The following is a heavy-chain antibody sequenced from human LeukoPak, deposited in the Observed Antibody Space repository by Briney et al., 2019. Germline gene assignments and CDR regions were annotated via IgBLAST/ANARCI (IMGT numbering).Heavy chain of an antibody. D-gene: IGHD2-21*02. CDR3: ARTTSMTASGYDY. CDR2: INPDTGGK. V-gene: IGHV1-8*03. Sequence: GASVKVSCRASGYTFTNYHINWVRQASGQGLEWMTWINPDTGGKGYARKFQDRVTITTDTSISTAYMELSSLSSEDTAVYFCARTTSMTASGYDYLGQGTLVTVSS. J-gene: IGHJ4*02. CDR1: GYTFTNYH.